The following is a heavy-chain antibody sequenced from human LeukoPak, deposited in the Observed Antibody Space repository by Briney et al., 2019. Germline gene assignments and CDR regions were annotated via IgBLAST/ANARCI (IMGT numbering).Heavy chain of an antibody. CDR1: GYTFTSYG. CDR2: ISAYNGNT. D-gene: IGHD6-19*01. V-gene: IGHV1-18*01. J-gene: IGHJ4*02. CDR3: ARAGITSGWVQNMDY. Sequence: VSVKVSRKASGYTFTSYGINWVRQAPGQGLEWMGWISAYNGNTKHAQKLQGRVTMTTDTSTSTAYMELRSLRSDDTAVYYCARAGITSGWVQNMDYWGQGTLVTVSS.